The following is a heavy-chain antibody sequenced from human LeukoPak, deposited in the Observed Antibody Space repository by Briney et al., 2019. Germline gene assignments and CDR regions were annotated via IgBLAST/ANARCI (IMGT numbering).Heavy chain of an antibody. CDR3: ARARSPSSGYLLRDHNWFDP. CDR2: IIPIFGTA. V-gene: IGHV1-69*05. Sequence: SVKVSCKASGGTFSSYAISWVRQAPGQGLEWMGGIIPIFGTANYAQKFQGRVTITTDESTSTAYMEPSSLRSEDTAVYYCARARSPSSGYLLRDHNWFDPWGQGTLVTVSS. D-gene: IGHD3-22*01. CDR1: GGTFSSYA. J-gene: IGHJ5*02.